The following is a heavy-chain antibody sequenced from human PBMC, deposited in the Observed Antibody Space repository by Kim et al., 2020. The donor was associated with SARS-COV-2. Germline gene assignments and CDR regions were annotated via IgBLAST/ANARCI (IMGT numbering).Heavy chain of an antibody. CDR2: IYFSGRT. V-gene: IGHV4-39*01. J-gene: IGHJ6*03. D-gene: IGHD6-13*01. CDR3: ASRGFYSNFYMEV. CDR1: GGSMHTSSYY. Sequence: SETLSLTCTVSGGSMHTSSYYWGWIRQPPGKGLEWIGSIYFSGRTYYSPTLKSRVTISVDTSKNQFSLKLSSVTAADTAVYYCASRGFYSNFYMEVWGKGTTVIVSS.